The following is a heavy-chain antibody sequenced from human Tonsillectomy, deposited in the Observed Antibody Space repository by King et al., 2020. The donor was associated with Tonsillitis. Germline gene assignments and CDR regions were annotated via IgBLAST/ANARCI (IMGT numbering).Heavy chain of an antibody. V-gene: IGHV4-59*01. CDR2: IYYSGST. J-gene: IGHJ4*02. CDR3: AGSTYDSSGYYNY. CDR1: GGSISSYY. D-gene: IGHD3-22*01. Sequence: VQLQESGPGLVKPSETLSLTCTVSGGSISSYYWSWIRQPPGKGLEWIGYIYYSGSTNYNPSLKSRVTISVDTSKNQFSLKLSSVTAADTAVYYCAGSTYDSSGYYNYWGQGTLVTVSS.